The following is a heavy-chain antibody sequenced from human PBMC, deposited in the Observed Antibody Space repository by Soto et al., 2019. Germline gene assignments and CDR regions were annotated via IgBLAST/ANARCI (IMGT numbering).Heavy chain of an antibody. D-gene: IGHD3-3*01. CDR2: ISGSGGST. V-gene: IGHV3-23*01. CDR1: GFTFSSYA. Sequence: GGSLRLSCAASGFTFSSYAMSWVRQAPGKGLEWVSAISGSGGSTYYADSVKGRFTISRDNSKNTLYLQMNSLRAEDTAVYYCATSDYDFWSGYYLNYYYYGMDVWGQGTTVTVSS. CDR3: ATSDYDFWSGYYLNYYYYGMDV. J-gene: IGHJ6*02.